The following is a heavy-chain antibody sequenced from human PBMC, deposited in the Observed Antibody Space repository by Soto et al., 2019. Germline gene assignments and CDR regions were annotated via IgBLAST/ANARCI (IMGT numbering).Heavy chain of an antibody. CDR3: ARGPDYSKSGY. D-gene: IGHD4-4*01. Sequence: QVQLQESGPGLVKPSETLSLSCTVSGASVGSGAYYWSWLRQPPGKGLEWIASIHPSGSTYYNPSFRSRVTISVDTSKSQFSLKVNSVTAADTAVYYCARGPDYSKSGYWGQGALVTVSS. CDR1: GASVGSGAYY. J-gene: IGHJ4*02. CDR2: IHPSGST. V-gene: IGHV4-61*08.